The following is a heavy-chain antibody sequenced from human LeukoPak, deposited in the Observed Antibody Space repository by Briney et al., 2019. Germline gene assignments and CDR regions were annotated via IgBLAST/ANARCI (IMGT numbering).Heavy chain of an antibody. J-gene: IGHJ6*03. CDR2: IKNKGEGGTI. V-gene: IGHV3-15*01. D-gene: IGHD5-18*01. Sequence: GGPLRLSCAASGFTFINAWMSWARQAPGKGLEWVGRIKNKGEGGTIEYAAPVEGRFSISRDDSRSTLYLQMNSLKTEDTAVYYCSTESQYTYGYGYYHYYMDVWGKGTTVTVSS. CDR3: STESQYTYGYGYYHYYMDV. CDR1: GFTFINAW.